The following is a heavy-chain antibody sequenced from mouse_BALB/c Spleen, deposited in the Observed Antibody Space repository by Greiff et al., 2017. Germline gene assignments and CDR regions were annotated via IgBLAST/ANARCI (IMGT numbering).Heavy chain of an antibody. Sequence: EVQGVESGGGLVQPKGSLKLSCAASGFTFNTYAMNWVRQAPGKGLEWVARIRSKSNNYATYYADSVKDRFTISRDDSQSMLYLQMNNLKTEDTAMYYCVRRTMDYWGQGTSVTVSS. V-gene: IGHV10-1*02. CDR3: VRRTMDY. J-gene: IGHJ4*01. CDR2: IRSKSNNYAT. CDR1: GFTFNTYA.